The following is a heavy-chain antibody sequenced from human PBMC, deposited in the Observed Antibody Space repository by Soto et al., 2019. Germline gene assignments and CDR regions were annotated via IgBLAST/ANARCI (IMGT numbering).Heavy chain of an antibody. Sequence: PGGSLRLSCAASGFTFSSYAMSWVRQAPGKGLEWVSAISGSGGSTYYADSVKGRFTISRDNSKNTLYLQMNSLRAEDTAVYYCAKDAIVGDYDLPRYYYYYMDVWGKGTTVTVSS. V-gene: IGHV3-23*01. CDR2: ISGSGGST. CDR1: GFTFSSYA. J-gene: IGHJ6*03. CDR3: AKDAIVGDYDLPRYYYYYMDV. D-gene: IGHD4-17*01.